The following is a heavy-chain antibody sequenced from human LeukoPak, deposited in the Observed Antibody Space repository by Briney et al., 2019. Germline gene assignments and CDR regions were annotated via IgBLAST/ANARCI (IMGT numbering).Heavy chain of an antibody. CDR2: INPNSGGT. CDR1: GYTFTGYY. CDR3: ARDMRDGFNWFDP. D-gene: IGHD5-24*01. Sequence: ASXKVSCKASGYTFTGYYMHWVRQAPGQGLEWMGWINPNSGGTNYAQKFQGRVTMTRDTSISTAYMELSRLRSDDTAVYYCARDMRDGFNWFDPWGQGTLVTVSS. J-gene: IGHJ5*02. V-gene: IGHV1-2*02.